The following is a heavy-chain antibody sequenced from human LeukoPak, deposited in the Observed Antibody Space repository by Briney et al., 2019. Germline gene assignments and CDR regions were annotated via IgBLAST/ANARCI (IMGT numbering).Heavy chain of an antibody. CDR1: GFTVSSSY. V-gene: IGHV3-53*01. Sequence: GGSLRLSCAASGFTVSSSYMSWVRQAPGKGLEWVSVIRSDGTTAYADSVKGRFTISRDTSRNTLYLQMNSLRVEDTAVYYCARSNQADDYWGQGTLVTVSS. D-gene: IGHD4-11*01. J-gene: IGHJ4*02. CDR3: ARSNQADDY. CDR2: IRSDGTT.